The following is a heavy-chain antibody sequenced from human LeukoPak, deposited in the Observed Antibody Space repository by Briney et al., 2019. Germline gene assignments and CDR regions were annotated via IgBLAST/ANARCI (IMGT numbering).Heavy chain of an antibody. CDR3: AREANGPSDY. V-gene: IGHV3-66*01. Sequence: GGSLRLSCAASGFTVSSNYMSWVRQAPGKGLEWVSVIYSGGSTYYADSVKGRFTISRDNSKNTLYLQMDSLRAEDTAVYYCAREANGPSDYWGQGTLVTVSS. CDR1: GFTVSSNY. CDR2: IYSGGST. D-gene: IGHD2-8*01. J-gene: IGHJ4*02.